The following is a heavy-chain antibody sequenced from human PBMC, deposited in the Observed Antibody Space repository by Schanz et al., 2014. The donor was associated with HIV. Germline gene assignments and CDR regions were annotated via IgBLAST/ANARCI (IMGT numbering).Heavy chain of an antibody. CDR1: GFTFDDYA. CDR3: AKDMGGTYGPALVDY. D-gene: IGHD3-16*01. V-gene: IGHV3-9*01. Sequence: DVQLVESGGGLVQPGRSLRLSCAASGFTFDDYAMHWVRQAPGKGLEWVSGISWNSGSIGYADSVKGRFTISRDNAKNSLFLQMNRLRAEDTAFYYCAKDMGGTYGPALVDYWGQGALVTVSS. J-gene: IGHJ4*02. CDR2: ISWNSGSI.